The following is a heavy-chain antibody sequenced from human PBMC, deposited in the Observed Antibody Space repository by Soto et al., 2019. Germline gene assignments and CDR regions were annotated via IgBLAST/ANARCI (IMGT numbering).Heavy chain of an antibody. Sequence: EVQLVESGGGLVQPGGSLRLSCAASGFTFSSYAMHWVRQAPGKGLEYVSAISSNGGSTYYANSVKGRFTISRDNSKNTLYIQMGSLRAEDMAVYYCARSVITFGGVIAIREDYFDYWGQGTLVTVSS. CDR3: ARSVITFGGVIAIREDYFDY. CDR2: ISSNGGST. CDR1: GFTFSSYA. J-gene: IGHJ4*02. V-gene: IGHV3-64*01. D-gene: IGHD3-16*02.